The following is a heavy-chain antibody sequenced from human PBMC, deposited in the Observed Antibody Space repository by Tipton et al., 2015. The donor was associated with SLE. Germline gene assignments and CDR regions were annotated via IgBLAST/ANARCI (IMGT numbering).Heavy chain of an antibody. CDR2: VYKN. D-gene: IGHD5-24*01. Sequence: TLSLTCYVTGVSISNYYWTWIRQSPGKGLEWIGNVYKNYNPSLESRVTISVDTSRNLFPLNLSSVTAADTAVYYCGRARVGMGYVFDLWGQGTMVTVSS. CDR1: GVSISNYY. V-gene: IGHV4-59*01. CDR3: GRARVGMGYVFDL. J-gene: IGHJ3*01.